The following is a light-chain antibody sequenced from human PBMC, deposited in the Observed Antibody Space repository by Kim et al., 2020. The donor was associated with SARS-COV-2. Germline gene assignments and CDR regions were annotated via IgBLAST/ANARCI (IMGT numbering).Light chain of an antibody. J-gene: IGLJ3*02. Sequence: QSVLTQPASVSGSPGQSITISCTGTSSDVGAYNYVSWYQQHPGKAPELMIYDVSNRPSGVSNRFSGSKSGNTASLTISGLQAEDEADYYCSSYTTSSTEVMGGGSKVTVL. CDR2: DVS. CDR1: SSDVGAYNY. CDR3: SSYTTSSTEV. V-gene: IGLV2-14*03.